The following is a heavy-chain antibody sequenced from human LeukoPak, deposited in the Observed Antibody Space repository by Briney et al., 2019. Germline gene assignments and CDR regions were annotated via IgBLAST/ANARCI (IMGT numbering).Heavy chain of an antibody. Sequence: QPGGSLRLSCAASGFTFSSYSMNWVRQAPGKGLEWVSYISSSSSTIYYADSVKGRFTISRDNAKNSLYLQINSLRAEDTAVYYCARDHGDSTRLGAFDIWGQGTMVTVSS. J-gene: IGHJ3*02. CDR3: ARDHGDSTRLGAFDI. CDR2: ISSSSSTI. V-gene: IGHV3-48*01. D-gene: IGHD7-27*01. CDR1: GFTFSSYS.